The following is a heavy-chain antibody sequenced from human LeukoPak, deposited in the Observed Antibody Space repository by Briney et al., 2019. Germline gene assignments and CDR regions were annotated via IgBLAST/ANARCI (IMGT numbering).Heavy chain of an antibody. V-gene: IGHV4-59*08. CDR3: ARHEYYYGPGSYWEG. Sequence: PSETLSLTCTVSGGSISSYYWSWIRQPPGKGLEWVGYIYYSGSTNYNPSLKSRVTISVDTSKNQFSLKLSSVTAADTAVYYCARHEYYYGPGSYWEGWGQGTLVTVSS. D-gene: IGHD3-10*01. CDR1: GGSISSYY. CDR2: IYYSGST. J-gene: IGHJ4*02.